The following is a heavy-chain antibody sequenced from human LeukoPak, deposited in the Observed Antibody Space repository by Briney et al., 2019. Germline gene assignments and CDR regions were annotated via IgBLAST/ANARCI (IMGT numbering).Heavy chain of an antibody. Sequence: GGSLRLSCAASGFTFDDYGMSWVRQAPGKGLEWVSGINWNGGSTGYADSVKGRFTISRDNAKNSLYLQMNSLRAEDTALYYCARDVEVAAILGNYLDYWGQGTLVTVSS. CDR2: INWNGGST. J-gene: IGHJ4*02. CDR3: ARDVEVAAILGNYLDY. CDR1: GFTFDDYG. V-gene: IGHV3-20*04. D-gene: IGHD2-15*01.